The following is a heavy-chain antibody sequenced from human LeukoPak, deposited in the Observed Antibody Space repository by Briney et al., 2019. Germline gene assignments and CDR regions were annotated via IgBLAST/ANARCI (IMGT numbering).Heavy chain of an antibody. CDR2: ISGSGTST. CDR3: AKDSHFDY. V-gene: IGHV3-23*01. Sequence: GGSLRLSCAASGFXFSSYAISWVRQAPGKGLEWVSGISGSGTSTHYAHSVKGRFTISRDNSKNTLYLQMNSLRGEDTAVYYCAKDSHFDYWGQGTLVTVSS. CDR1: GFXFSSYA. J-gene: IGHJ4*02.